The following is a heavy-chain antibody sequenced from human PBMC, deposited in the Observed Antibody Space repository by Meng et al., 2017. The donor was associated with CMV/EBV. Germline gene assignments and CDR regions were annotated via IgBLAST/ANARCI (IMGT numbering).Heavy chain of an antibody. CDR3: ARFPYYYDSSGYLGP. D-gene: IGHD3-22*01. V-gene: IGHV3-21*01. CDR1: GFTFSSYS. J-gene: IGHJ5*02. CDR2: ISSSSSYI. Sequence: SGFTFSSYSMNWVRQAPGKWLEWVSSISSSSSYIYYADSVKGRFTISRDNAKNSLYLQMNSLRAEDTAVYYCARFPYYYDSSGYLGPWGQGTLVTVYS.